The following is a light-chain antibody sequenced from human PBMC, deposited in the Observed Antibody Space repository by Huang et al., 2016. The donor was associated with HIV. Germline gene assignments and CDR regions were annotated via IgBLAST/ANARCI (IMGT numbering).Light chain of an antibody. CDR2: DAS. J-gene: IGKJ2*01. CDR3: QQRSVWPPYT. V-gene: IGKV3-11*01. Sequence: EIVLTQSPATLSLSPGERATLSCRASQSVSSYLAWYQQKPGQAPRLLIYDASNMATGIPARFSGSGSGTDFTLTISSLEPEDFAVYYCQQRSVWPPYTFGQGTKLEIK. CDR1: QSVSSY.